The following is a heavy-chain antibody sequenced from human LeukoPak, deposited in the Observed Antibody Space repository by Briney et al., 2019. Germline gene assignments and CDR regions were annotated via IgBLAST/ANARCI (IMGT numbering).Heavy chain of an antibody. D-gene: IGHD3-22*01. J-gene: IGHJ4*02. CDR3: ARGRYDSRIFDY. CDR1: GFTVSSNY. V-gene: IGHV3-21*01. CDR2: ISSSSSYI. Sequence: PGGSLRLSCAASGFTVSSNYMSWVRQAPGKGLEWVSFISSSSSYIYYADSVKGRFTISRDNAKKSLYLQMNSLRAEDTAVYYCARGRYDSRIFDYWGQGTLVTVSS.